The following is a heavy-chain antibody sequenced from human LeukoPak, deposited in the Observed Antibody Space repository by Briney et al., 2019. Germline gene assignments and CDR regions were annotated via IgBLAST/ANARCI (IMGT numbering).Heavy chain of an antibody. CDR3: ARVGPYGDYY. CDR2: VFYIGST. Sequence: SETLSLTCTVSGGSVSSSSYYWGWIRQPPGKGLEWIGSVFYIGSTYYNPSLKSRVTISVDTSKNQFSLKLSSVTAADTAVYYCARVGPYGDYYWGQGTLVTVSS. J-gene: IGHJ4*02. V-gene: IGHV4-39*07. CDR1: GGSVSSSSYY. D-gene: IGHD4-17*01.